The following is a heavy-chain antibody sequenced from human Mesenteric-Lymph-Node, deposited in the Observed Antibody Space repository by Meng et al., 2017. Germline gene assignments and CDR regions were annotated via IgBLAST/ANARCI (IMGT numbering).Heavy chain of an antibody. CDR2: ISSSGSTI. J-gene: IGHJ6*02. CDR1: GFTFSSYE. CDR3: ARDPSYGSGSYYGYYYYGMDV. V-gene: IGHV3-48*03. D-gene: IGHD3-10*01. Sequence: GESLKISCVASGFTFSSYEMNWVRQAPGKGLEWVSYISSSGSTIYYADSVKGRFTISRDNAKNSLYLQMNSLRAEDTAVYYCARDPSYGSGSYYGYYYYGMDVWGQGTTVTVSS.